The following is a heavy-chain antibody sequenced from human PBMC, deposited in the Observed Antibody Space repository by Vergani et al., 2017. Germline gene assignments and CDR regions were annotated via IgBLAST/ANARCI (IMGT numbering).Heavy chain of an antibody. V-gene: IGHV3-30*02. CDR1: GLTLSSYG. CDR3: AKDSRLVIRGVISEFEH. CDR2: TRPHEDGA. J-gene: IGHJ1*01. Sequence: QVQLVESGGGVVQPGGSMRLSCSASGLTLSSYGVHWVRQAPGRGLESVTFTRPHEDGAFYSASVRGRFTVSRDNSKNTLYLQMNSLRAEDTAVYYCAKDSRLVIRGVISEFEHWGQGTLVTVSS. D-gene: IGHD3-10*01.